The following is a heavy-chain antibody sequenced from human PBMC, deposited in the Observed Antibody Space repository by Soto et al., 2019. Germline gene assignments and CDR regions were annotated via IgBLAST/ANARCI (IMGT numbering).Heavy chain of an antibody. D-gene: IGHD6-19*01. Sequence: PGGSLRLSCAASGFTFSSYSMNWVRQAPEKGLEWVSSISSSSSYIYYADSVKGRFTISRDNAKNSLYLQMNSLRAEDTAVYYCARDAVVSGWYERDAFDIWGQGTMVTVSS. CDR1: GFTFSSYS. CDR3: ARDAVVSGWYERDAFDI. CDR2: ISSSSSYI. V-gene: IGHV3-21*01. J-gene: IGHJ3*02.